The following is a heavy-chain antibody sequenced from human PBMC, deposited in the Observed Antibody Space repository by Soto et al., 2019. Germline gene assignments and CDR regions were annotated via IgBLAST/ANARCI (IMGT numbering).Heavy chain of an antibody. CDR1: GGSIGSSSYC. D-gene: IGHD3-22*01. V-gene: IGHV4-39*01. CDR3: ARGPYYYDSSGYHSAIDY. CDR2: IYYSGST. J-gene: IGHJ4*02. Sequence: PSQPLPLTCSVVGGSIGSSSYCRSWIRQTPGKGLEWIGSIYYSGSTYYNPSLKSRVTISVDTSKNQFSLKLSSVTAADTAVYYCARGPYYYDSSGYHSAIDYWGQGTLVTVSS.